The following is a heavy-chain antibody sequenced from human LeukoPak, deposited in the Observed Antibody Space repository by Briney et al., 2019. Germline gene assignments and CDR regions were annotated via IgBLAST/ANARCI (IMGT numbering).Heavy chain of an antibody. J-gene: IGHJ4*02. D-gene: IGHD2-8*01. CDR2: IHYDGSTK. CDR1: GFTFSSSG. V-gene: IGHV3-30*02. CDR3: SKEGVRCCHDDY. Sequence: GGSLRLSCTASGFTFSSSGLHWVRLAPDKGLEWVAFIHYDGSTKEYADSVRGRFTISRDNSKNTLYLQMDSLRREDTAVYYCSKEGVRCCHDDYWGRGTLVTVSS.